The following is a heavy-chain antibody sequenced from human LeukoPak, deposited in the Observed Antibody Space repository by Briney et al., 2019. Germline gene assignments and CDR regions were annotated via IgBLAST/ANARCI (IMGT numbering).Heavy chain of an antibody. CDR2: ISAYNGNT. J-gene: IGHJ5*02. CDR1: GYTFTSDG. D-gene: IGHD2-8*01. Sequence: ASVTVSCKASGYTFTSDGISWVRQAPGQGLEWMGRISAYNGNTNYAQKFQGRVTITADESTSTAYMELSSLRSEDTAVYYCARDRYCTNGVCYKVGHWFDPWGQGTLVTVSS. CDR3: ARDRYCTNGVCYKVGHWFDP. V-gene: IGHV1-18*04.